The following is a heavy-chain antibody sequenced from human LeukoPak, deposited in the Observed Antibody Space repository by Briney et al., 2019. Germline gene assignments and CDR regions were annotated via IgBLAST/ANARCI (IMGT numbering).Heavy chain of an antibody. D-gene: IGHD3-10*01. CDR2: IYYNGST. CDR1: SGSISSSSYY. J-gene: IGHJ4*02. CDR3: AITYYYGSGSLDY. Sequence: SETLSLTCTVSSGSISSSSYYWGWIRQPPGKGLEWIGSIYYNGSTYYNPSLKSRVTISVHTSKNQFSLKLSSVTAADTAVYYCAITYYYGSGSLDYGGQGTLVTVSS. V-gene: IGHV4-39*01.